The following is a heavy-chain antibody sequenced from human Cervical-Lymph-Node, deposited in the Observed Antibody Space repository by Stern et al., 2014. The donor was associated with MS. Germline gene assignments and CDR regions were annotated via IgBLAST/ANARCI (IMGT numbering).Heavy chain of an antibody. CDR1: GFTFSSHA. CDR2: ISFAGREK. D-gene: IGHD3-3*01. CDR3: AREGTNFGVAPYNYGMDV. Sequence: VQLVESGGGVVQPGRSLRLSCAASGFTFSSHAMHWVRQAPGKGLEWAAVISFAGREKYYSDSVKGRFTISRDNSGDTLNLQVNSLRGEDTAVYYCAREGTNFGVAPYNYGMDVWGQGTTVTV. V-gene: IGHV3-30*04. J-gene: IGHJ6*02.